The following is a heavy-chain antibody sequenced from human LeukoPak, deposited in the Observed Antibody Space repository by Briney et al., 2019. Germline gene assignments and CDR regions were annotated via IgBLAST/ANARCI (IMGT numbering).Heavy chain of an antibody. CDR3: ARLLHYYDSSGYFIV. CDR1: GGSISSYY. J-gene: IGHJ4*02. Sequence: SETLSLTCTVSGGSISSYYWSWIRQPPGKGLEWIGYIYYSGSTNYNPSLKSRVTISVGTSKNQFSLKLSSVTAADTAVYYCARLLHYYDSSGYFIVWGQGTLVTVSS. V-gene: IGHV4-59*08. D-gene: IGHD3-22*01. CDR2: IYYSGST.